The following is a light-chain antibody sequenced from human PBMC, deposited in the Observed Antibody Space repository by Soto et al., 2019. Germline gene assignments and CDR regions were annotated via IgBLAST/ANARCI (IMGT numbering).Light chain of an antibody. CDR1: SSDVGGYNF. Sequence: QSALTQPASVSGSPGQSITISCTGTSSDVGGYNFVSWYQQHPGNAPKLIIHEVLIRPSGVSSRFSGSKSGNTASLTISGLQAEDDAVYYCCSHSASIHWVFGGGTKVTVL. V-gene: IGLV2-14*03. J-gene: IGLJ3*02. CDR2: EVL. CDR3: CSHSASIHWV.